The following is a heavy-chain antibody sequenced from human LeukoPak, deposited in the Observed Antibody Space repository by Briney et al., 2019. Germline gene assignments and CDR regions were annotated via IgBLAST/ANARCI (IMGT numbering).Heavy chain of an antibody. J-gene: IGHJ5*02. CDR2: ISYDGSNK. D-gene: IGHD2-15*01. CDR3: AKDLGIRVVVAATTFDP. Sequence: GGSLRLSCAASGFTFSSYGMHWVRQAPGKGLEWVAVISYDGSNKYYADSVKGRSTISRDNSKNTLYLQMNSLRAEDTAVYYCAKDLGIRVVVAATTFDPWGQGTLVTVSS. V-gene: IGHV3-30*18. CDR1: GFTFSSYG.